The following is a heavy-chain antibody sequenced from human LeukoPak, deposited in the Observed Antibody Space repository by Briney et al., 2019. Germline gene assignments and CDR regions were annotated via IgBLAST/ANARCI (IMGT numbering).Heavy chain of an antibody. D-gene: IGHD3-10*01. CDR1: GFTLRNYW. CDR3: AKEGYYGSD. V-gene: IGHV3-74*01. CDR2: INGDGTSA. J-gene: IGHJ4*02. Sequence: GGSLRLSCAASGFTLRNYWMHWVRQTPGKGLLWVSRINGDGTSATYAGSVKGRFTISRDNSKNTLYLQMNSLRAEDTAVYYCAKEGYYGSDWGQGTLVTVSS.